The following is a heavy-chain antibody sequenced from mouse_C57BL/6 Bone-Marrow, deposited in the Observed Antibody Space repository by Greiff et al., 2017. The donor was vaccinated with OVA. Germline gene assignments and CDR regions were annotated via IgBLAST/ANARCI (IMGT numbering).Heavy chain of an antibody. J-gene: IGHJ2*01. CDR3: ARVLRSPFDY. CDR2: IYPRSGNT. D-gene: IGHD1-1*01. Sequence: VKLMESGAELARPGASVKLSCKASGYTFTSYGISWVKQRTGQGLEWIGEIYPRSGNTYYNEKFKGKATLTADKSSSTAYMELRSLTSEDSAVYFCARVLRSPFDYWGQGTTLTVSS. CDR1: GYTFTSYG. V-gene: IGHV1-81*01.